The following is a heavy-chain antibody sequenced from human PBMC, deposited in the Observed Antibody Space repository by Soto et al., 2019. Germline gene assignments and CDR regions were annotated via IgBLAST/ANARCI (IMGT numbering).Heavy chain of an antibody. Sequence: PSEPLSLTCTASGDSINTFSDFWSWIRQHPQKGLEWIGYVHSSVNTYYNPSVKNRVTISIDTSENNFSLNLGSVTAADTAVYYCARRGTYYFDCWGQGIRVTVSS. CDR3: ARRGTYYFDC. J-gene: IGHJ4*01. CDR1: GDSINTFSDF. V-gene: IGHV4-31*03. CDR2: VHSSVNT. D-gene: IGHD2-15*01.